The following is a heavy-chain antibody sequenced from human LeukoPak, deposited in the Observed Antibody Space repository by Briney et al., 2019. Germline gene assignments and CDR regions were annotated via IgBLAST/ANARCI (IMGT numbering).Heavy chain of an antibody. Sequence: PGGSLRLSCAASGFTFDDYAMHWVRQAPGKGLEWVSGISWNSGSIGYADSVKGRFTISRDNAKNSLYLQMNSLRAEDTAVYYCARGGSYYVYYYYYMDVWGKGTTVTISS. D-gene: IGHD1-26*01. CDR2: ISWNSGSI. J-gene: IGHJ6*03. V-gene: IGHV3-9*01. CDR3: ARGGSYYVYYYYYMDV. CDR1: GFTFDDYA.